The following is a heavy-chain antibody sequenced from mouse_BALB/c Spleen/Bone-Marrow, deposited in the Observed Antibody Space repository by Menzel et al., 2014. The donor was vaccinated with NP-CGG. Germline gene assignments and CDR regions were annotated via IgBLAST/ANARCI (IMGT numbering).Heavy chain of an antibody. J-gene: IGHJ3*01. CDR1: EYEFPSHD. V-gene: IGHV5-2*01. D-gene: IGHD2-4*01. CDR2: INSDGGST. Sequence: EVQRVESGGGLVQPGESLKLSCESNEYEFPSHDMSWVRKTPEKRLELVAAINSDGGSTYYPDTMERRFIISRDNTKXTLYPQMSSLRSEDTALYYCARRGDYDWFAYWGQGTQVTVSA. CDR3: ARRGDYDWFAY.